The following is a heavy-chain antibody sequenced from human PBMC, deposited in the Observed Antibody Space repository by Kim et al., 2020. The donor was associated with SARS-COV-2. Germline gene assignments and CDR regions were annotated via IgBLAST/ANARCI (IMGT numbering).Heavy chain of an antibody. CDR1: GGSISSSSYY. V-gene: IGHV4-39*01. Sequence: SETLSLTCTVSGGSISSSSYYWGWIRQPPGKGLEWIGSIYYSGSTYYNPSLKSRVTISVDTSKNQFSLKLSSVTAADTAVYYCASLLRERWLQLPGFDYWGQGTLVTVSS. J-gene: IGHJ4*02. D-gene: IGHD1-1*01. CDR3: ASLLRERWLQLPGFDY. CDR2: IYYSGST.